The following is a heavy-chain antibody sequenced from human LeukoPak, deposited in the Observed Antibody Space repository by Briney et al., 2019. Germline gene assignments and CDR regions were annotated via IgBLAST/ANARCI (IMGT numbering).Heavy chain of an antibody. J-gene: IGHJ4*02. CDR2: ISSGSSTI. CDR1: GFTFSTYS. CDR3: AKDLMPHSSGSLFDY. Sequence: GGSLRLSCAASGFTFSTYSMNWVRQAPGKGLELVSYISSGSSTIYYADSVKGRFTISRDNAKNSLYLEMNGLRAEDTAVYYCAKDLMPHSSGSLFDYWGPGTLVTVSS. V-gene: IGHV3-48*04. D-gene: IGHD3-22*01.